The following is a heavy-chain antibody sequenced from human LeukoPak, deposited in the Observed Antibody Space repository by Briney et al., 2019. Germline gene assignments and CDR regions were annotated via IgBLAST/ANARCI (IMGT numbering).Heavy chain of an antibody. CDR2: ISAYNGNT. D-gene: IGHD2-15*01. J-gene: IGHJ4*02. CDR3: ARVARASGGSCYGY. Sequence: GASVKVSCKASGYTFTRYGISWVRQAPGQGLEWMGWISAYNGNTNYAQKLQGRVTMTTDTSTSTAYMELRSLRSDDTAVYYCARVARASGGSCYGYWGQGTLVTVSS. V-gene: IGHV1-18*01. CDR1: GYTFTRYG.